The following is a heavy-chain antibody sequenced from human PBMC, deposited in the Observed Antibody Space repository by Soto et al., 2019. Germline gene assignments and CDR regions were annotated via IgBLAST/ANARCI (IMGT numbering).Heavy chain of an antibody. J-gene: IGHJ6*02. D-gene: IGHD3-3*02. CDR2: IYYSGST. V-gene: IGHV4-30-4*01. CDR3: ARDGILKYYYYSYAMDV. CDR1: GGSLSSGDYY. Sequence: PSETLSLTCTVSGGSLSSGDYYWSWIRQPPEKGLEWIGYIYYSGSTYYNPSLKSRVTISVDTSKNQFSLKLSSVTAADTAVYYCARDGILKYYYYSYAMDVWGPATFVTVFS.